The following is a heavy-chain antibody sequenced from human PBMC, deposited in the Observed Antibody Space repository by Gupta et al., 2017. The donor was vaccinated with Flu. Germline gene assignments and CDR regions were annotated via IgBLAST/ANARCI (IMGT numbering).Heavy chain of an antibody. CDR2: ISGSGTTI. J-gene: IGHJ4*02. Sequence: GLEWLSYISGSGTTIHYADSVKGRFTISRDNAKNSLYLQMNSVRAEDTAVYHCASYYYDISGTHFWGQGTLVTVSS. D-gene: IGHD3-22*01. CDR3: ASYYYDISGTHF. V-gene: IGHV3-48*01.